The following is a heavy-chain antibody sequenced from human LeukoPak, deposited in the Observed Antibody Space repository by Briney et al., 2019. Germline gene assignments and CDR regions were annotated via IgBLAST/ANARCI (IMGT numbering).Heavy chain of an antibody. CDR3: AKYLAGGWYYIDC. Sequence: GGSLRLSCAASGFTFSTNAMSWVRQAPGKGLEWVSGISGSGDSTYYTESVKGRFTISRDNSKNTLYMEMNSLRAEDTAVYHCAKYLAGGWYYIDCWGQGTLVTVSS. CDR1: GFTFSTNA. D-gene: IGHD6-19*01. J-gene: IGHJ4*02. V-gene: IGHV3-23*01. CDR2: ISGSGDST.